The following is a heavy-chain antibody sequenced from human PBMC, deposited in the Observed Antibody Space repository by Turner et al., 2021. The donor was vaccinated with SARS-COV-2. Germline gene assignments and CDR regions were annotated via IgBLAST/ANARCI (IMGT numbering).Heavy chain of an antibody. Sequence: EVQLVESGGGSVQPGGSLRLSCAASGFTFSSYWMHWVRQAPGQGLMWVSRIDTDGSTTSYADSVKGRFTISRDNAKNTLYLQMNSLRAEDTAVYYCATSRSFDYWGQGTLVTVSS. V-gene: IGHV3-74*01. D-gene: IGHD6-13*01. CDR2: IDTDGSTT. CDR1: GFTFSSYW. CDR3: ATSRSFDY. J-gene: IGHJ4*02.